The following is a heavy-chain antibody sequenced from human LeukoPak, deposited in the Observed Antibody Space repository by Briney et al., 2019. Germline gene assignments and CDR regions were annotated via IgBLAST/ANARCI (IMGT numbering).Heavy chain of an antibody. D-gene: IGHD3-10*01. CDR1: GYTFTSYD. CDR2: MNPNSGNT. CDR3: ARSRGGYYFDY. Sequence: ASVKVSCKASGYTFTSYDINWVRQATGQGLEWMGWMNPNSGNTGYAQKFQGRVTMTRDTSTSTVYMELSSLRSEDTAVYYCARSRGGYYFDYWGQGTLVTVSS. V-gene: IGHV1-8*02. J-gene: IGHJ4*02.